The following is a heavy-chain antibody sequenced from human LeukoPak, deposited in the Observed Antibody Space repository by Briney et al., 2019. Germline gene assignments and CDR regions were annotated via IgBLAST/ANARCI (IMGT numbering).Heavy chain of an antibody. CDR1: GFTFSSYG. V-gene: IGHV3-33*01. D-gene: IGHD6-13*01. CDR3: ARDLIAADYYYYGMDV. Sequence: PGRSLRLSCAASGFTFSSYGMHWVRQAPGKGLEWVAVIWYDGSNKYYADSVKGRFTISRDNSKNTLYLQMNSLRAEDTAVYYCARDLIAADYYYYGMDVWGQGTTVTVSS. J-gene: IGHJ6*01. CDR2: IWYDGSNK.